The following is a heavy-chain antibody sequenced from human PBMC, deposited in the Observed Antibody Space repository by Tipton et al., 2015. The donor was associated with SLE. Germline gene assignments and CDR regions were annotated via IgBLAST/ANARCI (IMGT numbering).Heavy chain of an antibody. V-gene: IGHV4-4*07. Sequence: TLSLTCTVSGGAVIHNYWNWIRQAAGRGLEWIGRIDASGGTYYNPSLKSRVIMSVDTPKNQFSLKLSSVTAADTAVYYCARSLDIFDIWGQGTMVTVSS. J-gene: IGHJ3*02. D-gene: IGHD2-2*03. CDR1: GGAVIHNY. CDR3: ARSLDIFDI. CDR2: IDASGGT.